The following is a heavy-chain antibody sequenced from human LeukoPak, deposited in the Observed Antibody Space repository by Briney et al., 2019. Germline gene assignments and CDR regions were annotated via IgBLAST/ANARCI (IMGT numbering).Heavy chain of an antibody. CDR2: IYYSGST. D-gene: IGHD2-2*01. CDR3: ARRCSSTSCYDY. J-gene: IGHJ4*02. V-gene: IGHV4-59*05. CDR1: GGSIRTFY. Sequence: SETLSLTCTVSGGSIRTFYWTWVRQPPGKGLEWIGSIYYSGSTYYNPSLKSRVTISVDTSKNQFSLKLSSVTAADTAVYYCARRCSSTSCYDYWGQGTLVTVSS.